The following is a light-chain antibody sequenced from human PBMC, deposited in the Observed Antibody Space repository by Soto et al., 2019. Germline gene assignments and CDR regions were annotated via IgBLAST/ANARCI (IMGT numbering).Light chain of an antibody. J-gene: IGKJ1*01. CDR2: PAS. Sequence: DIRMTQSPSSLSASVGDRTTITCRASQALSNYLAWYQQKPGKAPKLLIYPASSLQSVLPSRFIGSGSGPNFTLTITSLQPEDVATHYCQKYNGASWTFGQGTKVDIK. CDR3: QKYNGASWT. V-gene: IGKV1-27*01. CDR1: QALSNY.